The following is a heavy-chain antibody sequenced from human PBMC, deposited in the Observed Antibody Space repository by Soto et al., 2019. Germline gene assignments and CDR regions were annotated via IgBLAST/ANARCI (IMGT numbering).Heavy chain of an antibody. D-gene: IGHD6-13*01. CDR3: AREAAAGTTSAFDI. CDR1: GGSISSGGYY. J-gene: IGHJ3*02. V-gene: IGHV4-31*03. Sequence: LSLTCTVSGGSISSGGYYWSWIRQHPGKGLEWIGYIYYSGSTYYNPSLKSRVTISVDTSKNQFSLKLSSVTAADTAVYYCAREAAAGTTSAFDIWGQGTMVTVSS. CDR2: IYYSGST.